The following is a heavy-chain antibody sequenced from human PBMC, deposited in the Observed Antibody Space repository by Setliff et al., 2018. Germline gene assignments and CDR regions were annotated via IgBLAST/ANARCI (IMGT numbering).Heavy chain of an antibody. CDR3: AKRHYPYYLDY. D-gene: IGHD3-10*01. CDR1: GGSISSSTYH. CDR2: FYGSGTT. Sequence: KTSETLSLTCTVSGGSISSSTYHWHWIRQPPGKGLEWIWTFYGSGTTNYNPSLKSRATISVDTSKNQFSLNLSSVTAADTAVYYCAKRHYPYYLDYWGQGTLVTVSS. J-gene: IGHJ4*02. V-gene: IGHV4-39*01.